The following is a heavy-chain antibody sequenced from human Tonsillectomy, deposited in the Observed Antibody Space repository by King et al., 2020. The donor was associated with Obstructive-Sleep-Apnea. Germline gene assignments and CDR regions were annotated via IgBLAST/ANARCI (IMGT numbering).Heavy chain of an antibody. D-gene: IGHD3-10*01. CDR3: ARDMSAYDSTSPAY. CDR2: ISPNSGAT. J-gene: IGHJ4*02. V-gene: IGHV1-2*02. Sequence: VQLVQSGAEVKKPGASVKVSCKASRYTFTGYYIHWVRQAPGHGLEWMGWISPNSGATKYAQKFQDRVTMTRDQSISTAYMDLRRLRSDETAIYYCARDMSAYDSTSPAYWGQGTLVTVSS. CDR1: RYTFTGYY.